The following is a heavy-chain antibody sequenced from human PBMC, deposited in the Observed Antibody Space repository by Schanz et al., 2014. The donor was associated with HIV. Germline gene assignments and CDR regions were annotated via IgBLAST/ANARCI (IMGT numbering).Heavy chain of an antibody. V-gene: IGHV3-23*01. J-gene: IGHJ6*02. Sequence: EVQLLESGGGLVQPGGSLRLSCAASTFTFNNYDMGWVRQAPGKGLEWVSGISGNGGSTYHADSVKGRFTISRDNSKNTLYLQMNSLRAEDTAVYYCTKEVPPDVWGQGTTVTSP. D-gene: IGHD1-1*01. CDR2: ISGNGGST. CDR3: TKEVPPDV. CDR1: TFTFNNYD.